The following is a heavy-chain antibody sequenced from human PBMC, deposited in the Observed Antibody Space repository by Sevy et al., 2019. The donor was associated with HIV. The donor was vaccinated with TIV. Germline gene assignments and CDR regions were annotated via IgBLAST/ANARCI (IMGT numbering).Heavy chain of an antibody. CDR2: ISSSGRTK. CDR1: GFIFSDYY. D-gene: IGHD2-15*01. J-gene: IGHJ4*02. Sequence: GGSLRLSCAASGFIFSDYYMSWIRPAPGKGLEWVSYISSSGRTKFYADSVKGRFTISRDNAKNSLYLEINSLRAEDTAVYYCARDPSPEGWSRPYYFDHWGQGTLVTVSS. CDR3: ARDPSPEGWSRPYYFDH. V-gene: IGHV3-11*01.